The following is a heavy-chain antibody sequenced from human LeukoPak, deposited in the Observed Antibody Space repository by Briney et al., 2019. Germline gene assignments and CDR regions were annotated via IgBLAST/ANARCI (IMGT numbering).Heavy chain of an antibody. CDR3: ARIYSGGYGSGSYYNDLDY. D-gene: IGHD3-10*01. J-gene: IGHJ4*02. Sequence: ETLSLTCTVSGGSISGYYWSWIRQPPGKALEWLAHIFSNDEKSYSTSLKSRLTISKDTSKSQVVLTMTNMDPVDTATYYCARIYSGGYGSGSYYNDLDYWGQGTLVTVSS. V-gene: IGHV2-26*01. CDR1: GGSISGYYW. CDR2: IFSNDEK.